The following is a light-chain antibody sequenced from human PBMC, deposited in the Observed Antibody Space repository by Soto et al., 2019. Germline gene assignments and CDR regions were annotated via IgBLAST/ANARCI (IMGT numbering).Light chain of an antibody. Sequence: QSALTQPASVSGSPGQSITISCPGTSSDVGGYILVSWYQLHPDKAPKLMIYEGRKRPSGVSNRFSGSKSGNTASLTISGLQPEDEAHYYCCSYVGSDTYVIFGGGTKLTVL. V-gene: IGLV2-23*01. CDR1: SSDVGGYIL. CDR2: EGR. CDR3: CSYVGSDTYVI. J-gene: IGLJ2*01.